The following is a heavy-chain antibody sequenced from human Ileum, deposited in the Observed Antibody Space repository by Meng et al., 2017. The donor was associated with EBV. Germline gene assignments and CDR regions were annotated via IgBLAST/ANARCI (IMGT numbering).Heavy chain of an antibody. Sequence: ITLKGSVLTLVKPPQTLTLTCSFAGFSLTASGVGVGWIRQPPGKALEWLALIYWNDDKRYSPSLKSRLTVTRDTSKNQVVLTLTNVDPVDTATYYCARRPGSPSSRFDYWGQGTLVTVSS. J-gene: IGHJ4*02. V-gene: IGHV2-5*01. D-gene: IGHD6-6*01. CDR2: IYWNDDK. CDR1: GFSLTASGVG. CDR3: ARRPGSPSSRFDY.